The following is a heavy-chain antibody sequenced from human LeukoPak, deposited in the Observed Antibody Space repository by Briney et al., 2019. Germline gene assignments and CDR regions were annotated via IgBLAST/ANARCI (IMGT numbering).Heavy chain of an antibody. D-gene: IGHD1-26*01. Sequence: GGSLRLSCAASGFTFSSYAMSWVRQAPGKGLEWVSAISGSGGSTYYADSVKGRFTISRDNSKNTLFLQMNSLRGEDTAVYFCAAVGSSIYWGQGTLVTVSS. CDR2: ISGSGGST. CDR1: GFTFSSYA. V-gene: IGHV3-23*01. CDR3: AAVGSSIY. J-gene: IGHJ4*02.